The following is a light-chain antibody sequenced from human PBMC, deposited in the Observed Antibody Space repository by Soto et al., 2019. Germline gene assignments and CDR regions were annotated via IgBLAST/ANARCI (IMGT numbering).Light chain of an antibody. Sequence: DIVMTQSPDSLAVSLGERATINCKSSQSVLYSSNNKNYLAWYQQKPGQPPKLLMYWASTRESGVPDRFSGSGSGTDFTLTISSPQAEDVAVYYCQQYYSTSFTFGPGTKVDIK. CDR3: QQYYSTSFT. CDR2: WAS. CDR1: QSVLYSSNNKNY. J-gene: IGKJ3*01. V-gene: IGKV4-1*01.